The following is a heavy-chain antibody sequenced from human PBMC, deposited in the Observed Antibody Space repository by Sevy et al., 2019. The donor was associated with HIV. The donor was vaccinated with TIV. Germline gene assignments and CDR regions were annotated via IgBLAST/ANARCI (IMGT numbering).Heavy chain of an antibody. D-gene: IGHD2-15*01. CDR2: IKQDGSEK. V-gene: IGHV3-7*03. Sequence: GGSLRLSCAASGFTFSSYWMSWVRQAPGKGLEWVANIKQDGSEKYYVDSVKGRFTISRDNAKNSLYLQMNSLRAEDTAVYYCARDSVVVVAATQTDLRDYYYYYGMDVWGQGTTVTVSS. CDR3: ARDSVVVVAATQTDLRDYYYYYGMDV. CDR1: GFTFSSYW. J-gene: IGHJ6*02.